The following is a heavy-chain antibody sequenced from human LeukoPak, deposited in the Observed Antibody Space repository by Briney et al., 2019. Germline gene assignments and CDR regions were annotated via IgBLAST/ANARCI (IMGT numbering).Heavy chain of an antibody. CDR3: ARGVNRPNYYYYGMDV. CDR1: GFTFSNYW. Sequence: PGGSLRLSCVASGFTFSNYWMSWVRQAPGKGLEWVANIKQDGSEIYYVGSVKGRFTISRDNAKTSPYLQMNSLRAEDTAMYYCARGVNRPNYYYYGMDVWGQGTTVTVSS. D-gene: IGHD4-11*01. CDR2: IKQDGSEI. V-gene: IGHV3-7*01. J-gene: IGHJ6*02.